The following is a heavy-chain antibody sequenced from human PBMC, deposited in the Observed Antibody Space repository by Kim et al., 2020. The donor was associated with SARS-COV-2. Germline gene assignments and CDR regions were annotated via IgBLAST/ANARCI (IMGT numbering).Heavy chain of an antibody. J-gene: IGHJ4*02. Sequence: GGSLRLSCAASGFTFSDYYMSWIRQAPGKGLEWVSYISSSGSTIYYADSVKDRFTISRDKAKNSLYLQMNSLRAEDTAVSYWSSPRFGDQGEFDYWGQGTLVTVSS. V-gene: IGHV3-11*04. CDR2: ISSSGSTI. CDR1: GFTFSDYY. CDR3: SSPRFGDQGEFDY. D-gene: IGHD3-10*01.